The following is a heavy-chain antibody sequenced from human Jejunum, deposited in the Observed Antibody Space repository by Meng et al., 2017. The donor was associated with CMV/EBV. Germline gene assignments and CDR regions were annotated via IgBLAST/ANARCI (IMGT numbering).Heavy chain of an antibody. J-gene: IGHJ4*02. Sequence: SGFAFSSFAMTGVRQGPGKGVEWVSTIRGSDDKTYYSDSVRGRFTISRDNSKNTLYLQMNSLRAEDTAVYYCAKSLVDTAMDLDYWGQGMLVTVSS. V-gene: IGHV3-23*01. CDR1: GFAFSSFA. CDR2: IRGSDDKT. CDR3: AKSLVDTAMDLDY. D-gene: IGHD5-18*01.